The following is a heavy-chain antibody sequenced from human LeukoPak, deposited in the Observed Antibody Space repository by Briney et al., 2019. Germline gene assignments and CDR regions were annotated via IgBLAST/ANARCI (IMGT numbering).Heavy chain of an antibody. V-gene: IGHV3-9*01. D-gene: IGHD6-13*01. CDR1: GFTFDDYA. J-gene: IGHJ4*02. CDR2: ISWNSGSI. Sequence: GGSLRLSCAASGFTFDDYAMHWVRQAPGKGLEWVSGISWNSGSIGYADSVKGRFTISRDNAKNSLYLQMNSLRAEDTALYYCAKDRVPSIAAAGPFDYWGQGTLVTVSS. CDR3: AKDRVPSIAAAGPFDY.